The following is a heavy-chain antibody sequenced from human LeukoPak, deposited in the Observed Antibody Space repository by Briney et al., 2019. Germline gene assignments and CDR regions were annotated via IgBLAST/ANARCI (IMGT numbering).Heavy chain of an antibody. CDR3: AKDLLYYYDGSGSTFEY. V-gene: IGHV3-23*01. CDR1: GFTFSSYA. Sequence: GGSLRLSCAAFGFTFSSYAMTWVRQAPGKGLEGVSAICGSGDDTYYADSVKGRFTISRDNSKNTLYLQMNSLRAEDTAVYYCAKDLLYYYDGSGSTFEYWGQGTLVTVSS. D-gene: IGHD3-22*01. CDR2: ICGSGDDT. J-gene: IGHJ4*02.